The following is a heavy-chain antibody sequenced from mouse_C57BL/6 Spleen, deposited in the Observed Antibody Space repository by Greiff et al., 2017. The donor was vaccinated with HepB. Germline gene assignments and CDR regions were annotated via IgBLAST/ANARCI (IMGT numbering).Heavy chain of an antibody. D-gene: IGHD1-1*01. V-gene: IGHV1-52*01. J-gene: IGHJ2*01. CDR1: GYTFTSYW. Sequence: VQLQQPGAELVRPGSSVKLSCKASGYTFTSYWMHWVKQRPIQGLEWIGNIYPSDSETHYNQKFKDKATLTVDKSSSTAYMQLSSLTSEDSAVYYCARRHYGSSYFDYWGQGTTLTVSS. CDR2: IYPSDSET. CDR3: ARRHYGSSYFDY.